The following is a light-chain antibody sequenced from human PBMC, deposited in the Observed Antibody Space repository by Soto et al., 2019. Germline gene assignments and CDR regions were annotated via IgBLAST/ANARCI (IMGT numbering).Light chain of an antibody. CDR3: SSKKSRSLYV. J-gene: IGLJ1*01. V-gene: IGLV2-14*01. CDR1: SSDVGGYNY. Sequence: QSALTQPASVSGSPGQSITISCTGTSSDVGGYNYVSWYQQHPGKAPKLMIYDVSNRPSGVSNRFSGSKSGNTASLTISGLQAEEEAGYYCSSKKSRSLYVFGTGTKVTVL. CDR2: DVS.